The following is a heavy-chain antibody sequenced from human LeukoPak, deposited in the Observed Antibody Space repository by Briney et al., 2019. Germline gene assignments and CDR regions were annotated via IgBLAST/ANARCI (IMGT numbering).Heavy chain of an antibody. D-gene: IGHD3-9*01. CDR2: IYSGGST. CDR3: ARDAWTTPKTYYDILTGYYSYYYYYGMDV. CDR1: GFTVSSNY. V-gene: IGHV3-66*01. J-gene: IGHJ6*02. Sequence: PGVSLRLSCAASGFTVSSNYMSWVRQAPGKGLEWVSVIYSGGSTYYADSVKGRFTISRDNSKNTLYLQMNSLRAEDTAVYYCARDAWTTPKTYYDILTGYYSYYYYYGMDVWGQGTTVTVSS.